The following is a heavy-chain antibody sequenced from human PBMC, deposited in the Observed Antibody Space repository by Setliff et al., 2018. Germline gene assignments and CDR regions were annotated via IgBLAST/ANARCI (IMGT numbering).Heavy chain of an antibody. J-gene: IGHJ4*02. D-gene: IGHD3-10*01. CDR2: VKSKSFGGTT. Sequence: GGSLRLSCAASGFTFSRSTVHWVRQAPGKGLEWVGRVKSKSFGGTTEYIEPVKGRFTISRDDAKNTAYLEMNSLKAEDTAVYYCTTDPSYPVGYWGQGTLVTVSS. V-gene: IGHV3-15*01. CDR3: TTDPSYPVGY. CDR1: GFTFSRST.